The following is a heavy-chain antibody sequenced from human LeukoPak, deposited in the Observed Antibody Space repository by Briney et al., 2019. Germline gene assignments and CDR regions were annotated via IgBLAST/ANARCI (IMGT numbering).Heavy chain of an antibody. V-gene: IGHV1-69*05. CDR2: IIPIFATA. J-gene: IGHJ4*02. Sequence: VASVKVSCKASGGTFSSYAISWVRQAPGQGLEWMGGIIPIFATANYAQKFQGRVTITTDESTSTAYMELSSLRSEDTAVYYCARALSGEPDYDFWSGYGYWGQGTLVTVS. CDR3: ARALSGEPDYDFWSGYGY. D-gene: IGHD3-3*01. CDR1: GGTFSSYA.